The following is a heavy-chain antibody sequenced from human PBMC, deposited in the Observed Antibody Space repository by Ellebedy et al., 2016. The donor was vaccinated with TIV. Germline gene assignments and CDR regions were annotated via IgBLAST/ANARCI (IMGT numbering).Heavy chain of an antibody. CDR3: ASNTYYYDSSGLPFDP. D-gene: IGHD3-22*01. Sequence: SVKVSCXASGGTFSSYAISWVRQAPGQGLEWMGGIIPIFGTANYAQKFQGRVTITADESTSTAYMELSSLRSEDTAVYYCASNTYYYDSSGLPFDPWGQGTLVTVSS. CDR2: IIPIFGTA. CDR1: GGTFSSYA. J-gene: IGHJ5*02. V-gene: IGHV1-69*13.